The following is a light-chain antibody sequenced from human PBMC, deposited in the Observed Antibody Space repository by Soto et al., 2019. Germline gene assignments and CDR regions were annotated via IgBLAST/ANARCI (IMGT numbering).Light chain of an antibody. J-gene: IGKJ2*01. CDR3: HQFDGSRPAFT. CDR2: GAS. CDR1: QSVSSRN. V-gene: IGKV3-20*01. Sequence: ETMLTQSPGTLSLSPGERATLSCRASQSVSSRNLAWYQHKPGQAPRLLIYGASFRATGIPDRFSGSGSGTDLTLTIRGLETEDSAVYYCHQFDGSRPAFTFGQGTKLEI.